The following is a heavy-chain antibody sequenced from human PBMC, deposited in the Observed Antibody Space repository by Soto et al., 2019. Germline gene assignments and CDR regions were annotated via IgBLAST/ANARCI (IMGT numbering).Heavy chain of an antibody. CDR3: ARAEEYYYDSSGYLFDY. D-gene: IGHD3-22*01. CDR2: INPSGGST. J-gene: IGHJ4*02. Sequence: GASVKVSCKASGYTFTSYYMHWVRQAPGQGLEWMGIINPSGGSTSYAQEFQGRVTMTRDTSTSTVYMELSSLRSEDTAVYYCARAEEYYYDSSGYLFDYWGQGTLVTVSS. CDR1: GYTFTSYY. V-gene: IGHV1-46*01.